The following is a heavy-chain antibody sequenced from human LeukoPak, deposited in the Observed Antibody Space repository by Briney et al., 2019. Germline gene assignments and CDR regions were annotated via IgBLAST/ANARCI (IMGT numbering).Heavy chain of an antibody. CDR2: ISSSSSYI. V-gene: IGHV3-21*01. Sequence: GGSLRLSCAASGFTFSSYSMNWVRQAPGKGLEWASSISSSSSYIYYADSVKGRFTISRDNAKNSLYLQMNSLRAEDTAVYYCARVVASYPDYWGQGTLVTVSS. CDR3: ARVVASYPDY. CDR1: GFTFSSYS. J-gene: IGHJ4*02. D-gene: IGHD1-26*01.